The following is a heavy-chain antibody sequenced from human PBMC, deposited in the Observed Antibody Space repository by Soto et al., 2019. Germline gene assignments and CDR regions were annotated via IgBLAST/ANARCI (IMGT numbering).Heavy chain of an antibody. CDR2: ISAYNGNT. V-gene: IGHV1-18*04. J-gene: IGHJ6*02. Sequence: QVHLVQSGGEVKKPWASVKVSCKASGYRFTSSGFSWVRQAPGQGLEWMGWISAYNGNTLYAQKFKGRVTMTTDTSTSTAYMELGSLRSDDTAVYYCATDPYCGSAPGCSALDAWGQGTSVTVSS. CDR3: ATDPYCGSAPGCSALDA. CDR1: GYRFTSSG. D-gene: IGHD2-21*01.